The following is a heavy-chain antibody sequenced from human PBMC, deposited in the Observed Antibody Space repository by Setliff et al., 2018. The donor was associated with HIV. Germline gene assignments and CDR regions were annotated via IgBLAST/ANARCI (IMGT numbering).Heavy chain of an antibody. J-gene: IGHJ5*02. D-gene: IGHD1-1*01. CDR3: ARFRVERRLSNWFDP. V-gene: IGHV4-39*07. Sequence: PSETLSLTCTVSGGSISSSSYYWGWIRQPPGKGLEWIGSKYYSGSTYYNPSLKSRVTISVDTSKNQFSLKLSSVTAADTAVYYCARFRVERRLSNWFDPWGQGTLVTVSS. CDR1: GGSISSSSYY. CDR2: KYYSGST.